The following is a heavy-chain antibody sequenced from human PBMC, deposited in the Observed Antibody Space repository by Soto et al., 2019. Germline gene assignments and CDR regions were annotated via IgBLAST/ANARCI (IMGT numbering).Heavy chain of an antibody. CDR3: ARLHGDYSYYYHYMDV. J-gene: IGHJ6*03. CDR1: GYSFTSYW. Sequence: GESLKISCKGSGYSFTSYWIGWVRQMPGKGLEWMGIIYPGDSDTRYSPSFQGQVTISADKSISTAYLQWSSLKASDTAMYYCARLHGDYSYYYHYMDVWGKGTTVTVSS. V-gene: IGHV5-51*01. D-gene: IGHD4-17*01. CDR2: IYPGDSDT.